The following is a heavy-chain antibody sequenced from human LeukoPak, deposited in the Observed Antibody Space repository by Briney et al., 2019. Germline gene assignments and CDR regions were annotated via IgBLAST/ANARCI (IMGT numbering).Heavy chain of an antibody. D-gene: IGHD1-26*01. CDR1: GGTFSSYA. J-gene: IGHJ4*02. Sequence: EASVKVSCKASGGTFSSYAISWVRQAPGQGLEWMGGIIPIFGTANYAQKFQGRVTITTDESTSTAYMELSSLRSDDTAVYYCARTALMYSGSYSRGLFDYWGQGTLVTVSS. CDR3: ARTALMYSGSYSRGLFDY. V-gene: IGHV1-69*05. CDR2: IIPIFGTA.